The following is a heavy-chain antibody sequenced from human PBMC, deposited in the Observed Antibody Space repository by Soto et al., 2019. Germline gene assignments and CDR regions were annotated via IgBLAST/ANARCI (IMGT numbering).Heavy chain of an antibody. CDR3: ARDHRSAQTNNCFDT. V-gene: IGHV4-4*02. CDR1: GGSISSSNW. CDR2: IYHSGST. Sequence: SETLSLTCSVSGGSISSSNWWSWVRQPPGKGLEWIGEIYHSGSTNYNPSLKSRVTISVDKSKNQFSLKLSSVTAADTAAYYCARDHRSAQTNNCFDTSGQGTLVTVSS. J-gene: IGHJ5*02.